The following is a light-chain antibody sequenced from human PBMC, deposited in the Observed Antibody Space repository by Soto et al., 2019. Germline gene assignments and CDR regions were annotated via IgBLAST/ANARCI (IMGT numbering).Light chain of an antibody. CDR3: QKYHNLPYT. V-gene: IGKV1-33*01. Sequence: DIQMTQSPSSLSASVGARVTITCQARRDISRNLNCLQQKPGEAPKLLIYDASKLETGVPSRFSGSGSGTEYTLTITSLQPEDIATSFCQKYHNLPYTFGQVTKLEIK. J-gene: IGKJ2*01. CDR1: RDISRN. CDR2: DAS.